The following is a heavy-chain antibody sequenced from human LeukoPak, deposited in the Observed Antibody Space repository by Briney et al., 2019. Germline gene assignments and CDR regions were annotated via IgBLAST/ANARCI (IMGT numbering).Heavy chain of an antibody. CDR3: ARDSDVAYDSSGYYYGKFDP. D-gene: IGHD3-22*01. CDR2: INPSGGST. Sequence: ASVKVSCKASGYTFTSYYMHWVRQAPGQGLEWMGIINPSGGSTSYAQKFQGRVTMTRDMSTSAVYMELSSLRSEDTAVYYCARDSDVAYDSSGYYYGKFDPWGQGTLVTVSS. CDR1: GYTFTSYY. J-gene: IGHJ5*02. V-gene: IGHV1-46*01.